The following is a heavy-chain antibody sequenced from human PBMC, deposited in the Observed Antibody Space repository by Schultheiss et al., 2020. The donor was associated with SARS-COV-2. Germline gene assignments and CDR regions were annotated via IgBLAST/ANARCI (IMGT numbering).Heavy chain of an antibody. D-gene: IGHD5-24*01. V-gene: IGHV4-59*03. Sequence: LSLTCAVCGGSFSDYYWNWIRQSPGKKLEWIGYIFYSGSTDYNPSLKSRVTISVDTSKNQFSLNLTAVTAADTAVYYCARRQFYYYGMDVWGQGTTVTVAS. CDR3: ARRQFYYYGMDV. J-gene: IGHJ6*02. CDR1: GGSFSDYY. CDR2: IFYSGST.